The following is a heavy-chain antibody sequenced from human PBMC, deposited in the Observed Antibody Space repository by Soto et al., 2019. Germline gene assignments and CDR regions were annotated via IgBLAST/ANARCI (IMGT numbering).Heavy chain of an antibody. Sequence: SETLSLTCRISGRSISSYYWSWIRQPPGKGLEWIGYMYYSGSTNYTPSLKSRVTISVDTSKNQFSLKLSSVTAADTAVYYCARISGYRTYYYYYYMDVWGKGTTVTVSS. CDR2: MYYSGST. V-gene: IGHV4-59*08. CDR3: ARISGYRTYYYYYYMDV. CDR1: GRSISSYY. D-gene: IGHD5-12*01. J-gene: IGHJ6*03.